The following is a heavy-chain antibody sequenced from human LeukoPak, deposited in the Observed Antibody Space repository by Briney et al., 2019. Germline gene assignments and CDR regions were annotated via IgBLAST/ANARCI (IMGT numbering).Heavy chain of an antibody. Sequence: ASVKVSCKASGYTFTSYDINWVRQATGQGLEWMGWMNPNSGNTGYAQKFQGRVTMTRNTSISTAYMELRSLRSDNTAVYYCARDMGDIVVVPAAANDYWGQGTLVTVSS. J-gene: IGHJ4*02. CDR2: MNPNSGNT. CDR1: GYTFTSYD. D-gene: IGHD2-2*01. CDR3: ARDMGDIVVVPAAANDY. V-gene: IGHV1-8*01.